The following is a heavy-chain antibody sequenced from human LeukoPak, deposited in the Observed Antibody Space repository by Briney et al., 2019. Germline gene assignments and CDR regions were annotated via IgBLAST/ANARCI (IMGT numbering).Heavy chain of an antibody. V-gene: IGHV4-59*11. J-gene: IGHJ4*02. D-gene: IGHD4-17*01. CDR1: GGSISSHY. CDR2: IYDSGST. CDR3: ARDNDSGGTFDY. Sequence: SETLSLTCTVSGGSISSHYWSWVRQPPGKGLEWIGYIYDSGSTNYNPSLKSRVTISVDTSKNQFSLKLSSVTAADTAVYYCARDNDSGGTFDYWGQGTLVTVSS.